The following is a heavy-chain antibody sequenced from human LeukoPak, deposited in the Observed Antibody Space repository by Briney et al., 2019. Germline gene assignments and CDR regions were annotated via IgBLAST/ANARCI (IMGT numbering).Heavy chain of an antibody. CDR2: ISYSGST. V-gene: IGHV4-39*07. CDR1: GGSISSRSDY. D-gene: IGHD5-12*01. CDR3: ARYRYSGYDDAFDV. J-gene: IGHJ3*01. Sequence: SETLSLTCTVSGGSISSRSDYWGWIRQPPGKGLEWIGSISYSGSTYYNPSFKSRLSISGDTSKNQFSLQLSSVTAADTAVYYCARYRYSGYDDAFDVWGQGTMVTVSP.